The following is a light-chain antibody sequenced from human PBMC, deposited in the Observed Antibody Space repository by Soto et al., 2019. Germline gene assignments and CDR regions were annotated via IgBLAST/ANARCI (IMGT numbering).Light chain of an antibody. CDR2: KAS. V-gene: IGKV1-5*03. J-gene: IGKJ1*01. CDR1: QDINYW. Sequence: DIQMTQAPSTLSAFVGDRVTITCRAGQDINYWLAWYQQKPGKAPKLLIYKASTLETGVPPRFSGSGSGTEFTLTITSLQPDDFATYYCQQYNSYSPWTFGQGPKVDIK. CDR3: QQYNSYSPWT.